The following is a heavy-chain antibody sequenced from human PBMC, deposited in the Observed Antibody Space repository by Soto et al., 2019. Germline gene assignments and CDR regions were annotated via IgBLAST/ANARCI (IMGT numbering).Heavy chain of an antibody. CDR1: GYTFTTSG. CDR2: ISTYNGDT. V-gene: IGHV1-18*01. J-gene: IGHJ6*02. D-gene: IGHD1-26*01. Sequence: QVQLVQSGPEVKKPGASVKVSCEASGYTFTTSGISWVQQAPGQGLEWMGWISTYNGDTNSAQKFQGRVTMTADTSTGTVYMELMSLKSYDTAVYYCARQGSWPYYYYGMDVWGQGTTVTVSS. CDR3: ARQGSWPYYYYGMDV.